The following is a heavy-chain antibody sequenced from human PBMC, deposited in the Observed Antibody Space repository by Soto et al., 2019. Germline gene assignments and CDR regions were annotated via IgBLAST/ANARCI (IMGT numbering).Heavy chain of an antibody. J-gene: IGHJ6*02. CDR2: ISADNSNT. Sequence: ASVKVSCKASGYTFYSHSISWVRQAPGQGLEWMGRISADNSNTKYAQKFRGRVTMTTDTSTSTVCMELRNLRSDDTAVYYCARCIQQDYYYGMDVWGQGTTVTVSS. D-gene: IGHD5-18*01. CDR3: ARCIQQDYYYGMDV. CDR1: GYTFYSHS. V-gene: IGHV1-18*01.